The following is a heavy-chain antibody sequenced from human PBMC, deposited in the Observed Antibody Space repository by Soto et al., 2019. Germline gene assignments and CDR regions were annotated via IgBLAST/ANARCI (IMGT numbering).Heavy chain of an antibody. CDR1: GGTFSSYT. D-gene: IGHD3-16*02. Sequence: QVQLVQSGAEVKKPGSSVKVSCKASGGTFSSYTISWVRQAPGQGLEWMGRIIPILGIANYAQKFQVRVTITEDKSTSKAYMELSSLSSEDTAVYYCASVTDYYYMDVWGKGTTVTVSS. J-gene: IGHJ6*03. V-gene: IGHV1-69*02. CDR3: ASVTDYYYMDV. CDR2: IIPILGIA.